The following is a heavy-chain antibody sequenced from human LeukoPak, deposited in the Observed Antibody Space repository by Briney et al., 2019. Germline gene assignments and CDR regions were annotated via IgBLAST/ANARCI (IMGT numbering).Heavy chain of an antibody. J-gene: IGHJ4*02. CDR1: GFSLSTSGMC. CDR2: IDWDDDK. D-gene: IGHD3-22*01. V-gene: IGHV2-70*11. Sequence: SGPALVKPTQTLTLTCTFSGFSLSTSGMCVSWIRQPPGKALEWLARIDWDDDKYYSTSLKTRLTISKDTSKNQVVLTMNNMDPVDTATYYCARTGGYYYDSSGYPSGYDYWGQGTLLTVSS. CDR3: ARTGGYYYDSSGYPSGYDY.